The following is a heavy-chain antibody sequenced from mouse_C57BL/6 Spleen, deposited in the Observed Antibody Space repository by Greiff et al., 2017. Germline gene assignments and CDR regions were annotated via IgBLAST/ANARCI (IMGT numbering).Heavy chain of an antibody. V-gene: IGHV5-4*01. J-gene: IGHJ2*01. CDR3: ARGFDGYYYY. CDR2: ISDGGSYT. D-gene: IGHD2-3*01. CDR1: GFTFSSYA. Sequence: EVQLVESGGGLVKPGGSLKLSCAASGFTFSSYAMSWVRQTPEKRLEWVATISDGGSYTYYPDHVKGRFTISRDNAKNNLYLQMSHLKSEDTAMYYCARGFDGYYYYWGQGTTLTVSS.